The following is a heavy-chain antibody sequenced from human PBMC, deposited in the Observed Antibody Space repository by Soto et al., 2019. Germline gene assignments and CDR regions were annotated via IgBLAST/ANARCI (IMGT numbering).Heavy chain of an antibody. V-gene: IGHV4-31*03. CDR3: TRDDVECSGGSCYGVPMDV. CDR1: GGSISSGGYY. D-gene: IGHD2-15*01. Sequence: SETLSLTCTVSGGSISSGGYYWSWIRQHPGKGLEWIGYIYYSGSTYYNPSLKSRVTISVDTSKNQFSLKLSSVTAADTAVYYCTRDDVECSGGSCYGVPMDVWGRGTTVTVSS. J-gene: IGHJ6*03. CDR2: IYYSGST.